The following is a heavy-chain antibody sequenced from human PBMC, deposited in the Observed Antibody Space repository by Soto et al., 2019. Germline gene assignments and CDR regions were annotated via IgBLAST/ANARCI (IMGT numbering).Heavy chain of an antibody. V-gene: IGHV1-69*13. CDR1: GGTFSSYA. CDR3: ARQRTPPDTYYYDSSGYYYYGMDV. J-gene: IGHJ6*02. Sequence: SVKVYCKAAGGTFSSYAISWVRQAPGQGLEWMGGIIPIFGTANYAQKFQGRVTITADESTSTAYMELSSLRSEDTAVYYCARQRTPPDTYYYDSSGYYYYGMDVWGQGTTVTVSS. CDR2: IIPIFGTA. D-gene: IGHD3-22*01.